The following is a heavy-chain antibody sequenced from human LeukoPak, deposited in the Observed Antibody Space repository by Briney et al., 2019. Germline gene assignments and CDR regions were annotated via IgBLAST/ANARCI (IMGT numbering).Heavy chain of an antibody. CDR1: GYSFTSYW. D-gene: IGHD3-22*01. Sequence: GESLKISCKGSGYSFTSYWIGWVRQMPGKGLEWLGIIYPGDSDTRYSPSFQGQVTISADKSISTAYLQWSSLKASDTAMYYCARASTYYYDSSGYGRAEYFQHWGQGTLVTVSS. J-gene: IGHJ1*01. CDR2: IYPGDSDT. CDR3: ARASTYYYDSSGYGRAEYFQH. V-gene: IGHV5-51*01.